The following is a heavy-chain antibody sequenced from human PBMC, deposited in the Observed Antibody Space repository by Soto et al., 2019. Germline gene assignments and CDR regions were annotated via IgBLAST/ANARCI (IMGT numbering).Heavy chain of an antibody. J-gene: IGHJ2*01. V-gene: IGHV3-23*01. CDR2: IHGDGDYS. D-gene: IGHD1-26*01. CDR3: AKNRGGGSYTNWSLAV. Sequence: EVQLLDSGGGLVQPGGSLRLSCAASGFMFSCWAMSLVRQAPGKGLEWVSTIHGDGDYSHYTDSVEGRFTISRDNSRNTLYLQMNSLRGDDTAVYYCAKNRGGGSYTNWSLAVWGRGTLVTVSS. CDR1: GFMFSCWA.